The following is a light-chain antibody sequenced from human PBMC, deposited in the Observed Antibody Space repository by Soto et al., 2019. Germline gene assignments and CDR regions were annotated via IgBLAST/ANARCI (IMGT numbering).Light chain of an antibody. CDR1: ETISHY. V-gene: IGKV1-39*01. J-gene: IGKJ4*01. CDR2: GAS. CDR3: QQISTTPLT. Sequence: IHMTQSPSSLSASVGDRVTLTCRASETISHYLNWYRQKPGKAPELLIYGASKLQSGVPSRFSASGSGTDFTLTIASLQPADFATYYCQQISTTPLTFGGGTRVEVK.